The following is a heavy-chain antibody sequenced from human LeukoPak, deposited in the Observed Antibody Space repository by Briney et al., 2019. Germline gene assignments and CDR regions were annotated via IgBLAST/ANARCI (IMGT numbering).Heavy chain of an antibody. D-gene: IGHD3-10*01. CDR2: IYSGGNT. V-gene: IGHV3-66*04. Sequence: GGSLTLSCAASGFTVSSTYMTWVRQAPGKGLEWVSVIYSGGNTYYADSVKGRFTISRDNSKNTLYLQMNSLRADDTAVYYCAGQYFYGSGLDYWGQGTLVTVSS. CDR3: AGQYFYGSGLDY. J-gene: IGHJ4*02. CDR1: GFTVSSTY.